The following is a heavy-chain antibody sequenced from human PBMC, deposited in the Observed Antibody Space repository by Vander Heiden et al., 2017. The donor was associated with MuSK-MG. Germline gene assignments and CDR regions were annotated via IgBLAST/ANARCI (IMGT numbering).Heavy chain of an antibody. J-gene: IGHJ6*02. CDR1: GFTFNTYS. Sequence: EVQLVESGGGLVQPGVSLRLSCAPSGFTFNTYSMNWVHQAPGKGLEWVSFISGSSSAIHYADSVKGRFTISRDNAKNSLYLQTNSLRAEDTAVYYCARYRVTDGMDVWGQGTTVTVSS. V-gene: IGHV3-48*01. CDR3: ARYRVTDGMDV. D-gene: IGHD4-4*01. CDR2: ISGSSSAI.